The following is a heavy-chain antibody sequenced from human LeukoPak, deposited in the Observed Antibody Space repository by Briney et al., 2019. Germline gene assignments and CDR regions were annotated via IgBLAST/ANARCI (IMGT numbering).Heavy chain of an antibody. D-gene: IGHD2-15*01. J-gene: IGHJ5*02. CDR3: ARVACSGGSCYSGWFDP. CDR2: IYTSGST. Sequence: SETLSLTCTVSGGSISSYYWSWIRQPAGKGLGWIGRIYTSGSTNYNPSLKSRVTMSVDTSKNQFSLKLSSVTAADTAVYYCARVACSGGSCYSGWFDPWGQGTLVTVSS. V-gene: IGHV4-4*07. CDR1: GGSISSYY.